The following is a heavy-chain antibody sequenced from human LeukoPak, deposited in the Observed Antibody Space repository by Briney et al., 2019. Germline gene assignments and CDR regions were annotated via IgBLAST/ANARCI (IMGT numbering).Heavy chain of an antibody. CDR1: GFTFSSYS. CDR3: ARDRYGSVAWFDP. J-gene: IGHJ5*02. D-gene: IGHD3-10*01. CDR2: ISSSSSHI. V-gene: IGHV3-21*01. Sequence: GGSLRLSCAASGFTFSSYSMNWVRQAPGKGLEWVSSISSSSSHIYYADSVKGRFTISRDSAKNSLYLQMNSLRAEDTAVYYCARDRYGSVAWFDPWGQGTLVTVSS.